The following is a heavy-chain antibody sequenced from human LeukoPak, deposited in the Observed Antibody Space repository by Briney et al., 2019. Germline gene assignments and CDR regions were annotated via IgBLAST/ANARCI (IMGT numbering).Heavy chain of an antibody. CDR2: ISYDGSNK. CDR1: GFTFSSYG. J-gene: IGHJ4*02. Sequence: SGGSRRLSCAASGFTFSSYGMHWVRQAPGKGLEWMAVISYDGSNKYYADSVKGRFTISRDNSKNTLYLQMNSLRAEDTAVYYCATLTGYSYGPGYFDYWGQGTLVTVSS. V-gene: IGHV3-30*03. D-gene: IGHD5-18*01. CDR3: ATLTGYSYGPGYFDY.